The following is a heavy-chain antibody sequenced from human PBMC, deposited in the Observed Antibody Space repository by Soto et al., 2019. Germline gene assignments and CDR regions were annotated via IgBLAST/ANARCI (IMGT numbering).Heavy chain of an antibody. CDR2: IYYSGST. V-gene: IGHV4-59*01. D-gene: IGHD1-26*01. Sequence: XTLSLPSAVSGGSLSSYEWSWIRQPPGKGLEWIGYIYYSGSTNYNPSLKSRVTISVDTPKNQSSLKLSSVTAEDKDVYYCARDKYSGSYHVGYDAFDIWGQGPMVTVSS. CDR1: GGSLSSYE. J-gene: IGHJ3*02. CDR3: ARDKYSGSYHVGYDAFDI.